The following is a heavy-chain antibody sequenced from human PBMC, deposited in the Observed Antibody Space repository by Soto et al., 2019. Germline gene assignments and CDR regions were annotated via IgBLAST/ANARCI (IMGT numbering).Heavy chain of an antibody. V-gene: IGHV3-9*02. D-gene: IGHD3-16*01. Sequence: GGSLRLSCAVSGTTSTDYGMHWVRQAPGKGLEWVSGVLGDNGQIGYADSVKGRFTSSRDNARHFLYLQMNSLTVEDTALYYCVKDMAPGGADVWGQGTAVTVS. CDR3: VKDMAPGGADV. CDR1: GTTSTDYG. J-gene: IGHJ6*02. CDR2: VLGDNGQI.